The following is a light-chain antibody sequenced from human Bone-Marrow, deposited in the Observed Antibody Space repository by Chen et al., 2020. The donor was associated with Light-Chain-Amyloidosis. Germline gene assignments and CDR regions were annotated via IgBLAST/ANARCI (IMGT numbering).Light chain of an antibody. CDR1: QTISSNY. CDR3: QQYGTSPLT. J-gene: IGKJ4*01. CDR2: GSS. Sequence: EIVLTQSPGTLSLSPGEGANLSCRASQTISSNYLTWYQQKFDQAPRLLLYGSSSRATGIPARFTGSGSGTDFTLTINTLEPEAFAMYYCQQYGTSPLTFGGGTKVEIK. V-gene: IGKV3-20*01.